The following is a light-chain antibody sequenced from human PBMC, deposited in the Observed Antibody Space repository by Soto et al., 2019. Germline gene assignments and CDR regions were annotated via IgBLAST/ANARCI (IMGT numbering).Light chain of an antibody. J-gene: IGKJ4*01. CDR1: QDIGDY. Sequence: DIQMTQSPASLSASVGDRVTITCRASQDIGDYLAWYQQKPGKVPKVLMYEASTLPAGVPSRFSGSGSGTDFTLPISGLQPEDVATFYCHMYNSAPPITFGGGTKVEIK. CDR2: EAS. V-gene: IGKV1-27*01. CDR3: HMYNSAPPIT.